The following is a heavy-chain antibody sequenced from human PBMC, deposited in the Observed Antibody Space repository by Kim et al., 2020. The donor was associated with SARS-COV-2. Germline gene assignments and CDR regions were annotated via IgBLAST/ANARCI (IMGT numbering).Heavy chain of an antibody. CDR3: ARDPGLQILNWFDP. J-gene: IGHJ5*02. Sequence: SVKVSCKASGGTFSSYAISWVRQAPGQGLEWMGRIIPILGIANYAQKFQGRVTITADKSTSTAYMELSSLRSEDTAVYYCARDPGLQILNWFDPWGQGTLVTVSS. D-gene: IGHD5-18*01. CDR2: IIPILGIA. V-gene: IGHV1-69*04. CDR1: GGTFSSYA.